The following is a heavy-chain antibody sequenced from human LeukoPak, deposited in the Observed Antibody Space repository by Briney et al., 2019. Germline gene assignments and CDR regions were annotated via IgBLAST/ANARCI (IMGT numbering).Heavy chain of an antibody. CDR3: AKDPHGGYSGSYFDY. D-gene: IGHD1-26*01. CDR2: IRYDGSNK. CDR1: GFTFSSYG. Sequence: GGSLRLSCAASGFTFSSYGMHWVRQAPGKGLEWVAFIRYDGSNKYYADSVKGRFTISRDNSKNTLYLQMNSQRAEDTAVYYCAKDPHGGYSGSYFDYWGQGTLVTVSS. V-gene: IGHV3-30*02. J-gene: IGHJ4*02.